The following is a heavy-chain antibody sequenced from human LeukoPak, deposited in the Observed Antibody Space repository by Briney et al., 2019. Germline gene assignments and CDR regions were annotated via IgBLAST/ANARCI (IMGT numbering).Heavy chain of an antibody. V-gene: IGHV4-59*01. CDR1: GGSISTYY. CDR2: INYSGST. Sequence: PSETLSLTCTVSGGSISTYYWSWIRQSPGKGLEWIGYINYSGSTIYNPSLQSRVTISVDTPKNQFSLKLSSVTAAETAVYHCAREGRYRYGYNEYHSYMDIWGKGTTVTVSS. D-gene: IGHD5-18*01. CDR3: AREGRYRYGYNEYHSYMDI. J-gene: IGHJ6*03.